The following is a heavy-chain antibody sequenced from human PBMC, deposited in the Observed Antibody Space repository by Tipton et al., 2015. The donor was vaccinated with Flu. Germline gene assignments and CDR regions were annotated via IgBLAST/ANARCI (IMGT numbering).Heavy chain of an antibody. Sequence: SLRLSCAASGFTFSASAMYWARQASGKGLEWVGRIKPKTYNYATAYAASVKGRFTISRDDSKNTAYLQMNSLKTEDTAVYYCTGQGLAVPGTLEWDFDFWGQGALVTVSS. D-gene: IGHD6-19*01. CDR3: TGQGLAVPGTLEWDFDF. CDR2: IKPKTYNYAT. CDR1: GFTFSASA. V-gene: IGHV3-73*01. J-gene: IGHJ4*02.